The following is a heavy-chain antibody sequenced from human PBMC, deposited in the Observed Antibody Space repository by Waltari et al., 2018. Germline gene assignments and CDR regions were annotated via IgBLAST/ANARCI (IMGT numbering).Heavy chain of an antibody. CDR2: IYHSGST. Sequence: QVQLQESGPGLVKPSETLSLTCAVSGGSISSSNWWSWVRQPPGKGLEWIGEIYHSGSTNYNPSLKSRVTISVDKSKNQFSLKLSSVTAADTAVYYCATSHNPGEPRQWYFDLWGRGTLVTVSS. CDR3: ATSHNPGEPRQWYFDL. CDR1: GGSISSSNW. V-gene: IGHV4-4*02. D-gene: IGHD3-10*01. J-gene: IGHJ2*01.